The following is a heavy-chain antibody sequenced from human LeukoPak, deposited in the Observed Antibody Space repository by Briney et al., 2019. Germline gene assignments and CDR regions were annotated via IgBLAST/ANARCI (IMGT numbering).Heavy chain of an antibody. CDR1: GFTFSSYG. CDR2: IRYDGSNK. D-gene: IGHD6-13*01. CDR3: AKTYSSSWAHAFDI. J-gene: IGHJ3*02. V-gene: IGHV3-30*02. Sequence: GGSLRLSCAASGFTFSSYGMHWVRQAPGKGLEWVAFIRYDGSNKYYADSVKGRFTISRDNSKNTLYLQMNSLRAEDTAVYYCAKTYSSSWAHAFDIWGQGTMVTVSS.